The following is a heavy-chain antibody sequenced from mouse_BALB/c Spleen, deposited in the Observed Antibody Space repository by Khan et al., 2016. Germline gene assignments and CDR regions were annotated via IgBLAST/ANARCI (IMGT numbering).Heavy chain of an antibody. CDR3: AIPDY. V-gene: IGHV9-3-1*01. Sequence: QIQLVQSGPELKRPGETVKISCKASGYTFTKYGMNWVKQAPGKGLKWMGWINTYTGAAAYPDDLKGRFAFSVETSVNTAYLQITNLKDDDTATYFCAIPDYWGQSTTLTLSS. J-gene: IGHJ2*01. CDR2: INTYTGAA. CDR1: GYTFTKYG.